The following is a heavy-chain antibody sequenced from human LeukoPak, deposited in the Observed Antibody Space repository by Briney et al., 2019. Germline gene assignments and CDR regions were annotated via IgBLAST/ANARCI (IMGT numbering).Heavy chain of an antibody. CDR3: AKRARSSHRSIDQ. J-gene: IGHJ4*02. D-gene: IGHD2-15*01. Sequence: GGSLRLSCAASGFNFTSFDMHWVRQAPGKGLDWVAVMSHDGSDKYFADSVRGRFTISRDNSKNTLYLQMNSLNPEDTAVYYCAKRARSSHRSIDQWGQGTLVTVSS. CDR1: GFNFTSFD. V-gene: IGHV3-30*18. CDR2: MSHDGSDK.